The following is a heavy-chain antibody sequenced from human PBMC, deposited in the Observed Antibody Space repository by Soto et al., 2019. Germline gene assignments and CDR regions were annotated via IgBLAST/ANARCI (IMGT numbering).Heavy chain of an antibody. Sequence: EVQLVESGGDLVEPGGSLRLSCAASGFSFNKAWMTWVRQAPGKGLEWVGRIKSRTDGGATEYAPPVNDRFIISRDDSRNMVFPQVNSLQTEDTAVDFCTYLYREGRWGQGTLVTVSS. CDR1: GFSFNKAW. J-gene: IGHJ4*02. CDR3: TYLYREGR. V-gene: IGHV3-15*01. CDR2: IKSRTDGGAT. D-gene: IGHD3-10*01.